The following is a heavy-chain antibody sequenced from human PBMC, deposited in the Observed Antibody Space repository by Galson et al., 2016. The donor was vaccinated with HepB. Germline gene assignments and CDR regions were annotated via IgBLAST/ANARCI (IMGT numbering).Heavy chain of an antibody. CDR2: IDPGASYT. V-gene: IGHV5-10-1*01. CDR3: ARREGGPRIAAPEDY. CDR1: GYSFTSYW. J-gene: IGHJ4*02. Sequence: QSGAEVKQPGESLRISCKGSGYSFTSYWISWVRQMPGKGLEWMGRIDPGASYTYYSPSFQGHVTISADKSISTAYLQWSSLKASDSAMYYCARREGGPRIAAPEDYWGQGTLVTVAS. D-gene: IGHD6-13*01.